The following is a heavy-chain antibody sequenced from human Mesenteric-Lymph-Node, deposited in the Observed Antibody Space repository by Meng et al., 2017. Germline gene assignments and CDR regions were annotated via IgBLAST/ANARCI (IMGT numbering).Heavy chain of an antibody. CDR3: ARASIAAAWY. V-gene: IGHV3-21*01. CDR2: ISSSSSYI. CDR1: GFTFSSYS. D-gene: IGHD6-13*01. J-gene: IGHJ4*02. Sequence: GESLKISCAASGFTFSSYSMNWVRQAPGKGLEWVSSISSSSSYIYYADSVKGRFTISRDNAKNSLYLQMNSLRAEDTAVYYCARASIAAAWYWGQGTLVTVSS.